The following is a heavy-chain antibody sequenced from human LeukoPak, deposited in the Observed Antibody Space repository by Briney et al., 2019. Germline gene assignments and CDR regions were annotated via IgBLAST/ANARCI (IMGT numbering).Heavy chain of an antibody. CDR2: IIAILGIA. Sequence: SVKVSCKASGGTFSSYAISWVRQAPGQGLEWMGRIIAILGIANYAQKFQGRVTITADKSTSTAYMELSSLGSEDTAVYYCARSPKGDGYSPHAFDIWGQGTMVTVSS. J-gene: IGHJ3*02. D-gene: IGHD5-24*01. CDR1: GGTFSSYA. V-gene: IGHV1-69*04. CDR3: ARSPKGDGYSPHAFDI.